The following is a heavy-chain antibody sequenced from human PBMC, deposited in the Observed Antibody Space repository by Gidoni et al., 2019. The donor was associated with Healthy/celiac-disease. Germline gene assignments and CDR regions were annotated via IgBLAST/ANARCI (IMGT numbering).Heavy chain of an antibody. CDR3: ARGGMVVGDWFDP. J-gene: IGHJ5*02. CDR2: IYPGDPDT. CDR1: GYSFTIYW. V-gene: IGHV5-51*01. Sequence: EVQLAQSGAEVKKPGVSLKLSCTGSGYSFTIYWIVWARQMPGKGLAWMGFIYPGDPDTRYSPSFQGQVTISADKSISTAYLQWSSLKASDTAMYYCARGGMVVGDWFDPWGQGTLVTVSS. D-gene: IGHD3-10*01.